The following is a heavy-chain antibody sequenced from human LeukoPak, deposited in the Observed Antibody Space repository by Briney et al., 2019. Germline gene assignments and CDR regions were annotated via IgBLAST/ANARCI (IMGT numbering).Heavy chain of an antibody. V-gene: IGHV3-7*03. D-gene: IGHD6-19*01. J-gene: IGHJ4*02. CDR3: AKSVAVAGTGDDY. CDR2: INHNGNVN. Sequence: GGSLRLSCAASGFTFSSYWMNWARQAPGKGLEWVASINHNGNVNYYVDSVKGRFTISRDNAKNSLYLQMSNLRAEDTAVYYCAKSVAVAGTGDDYWGQGTLVTVSS. CDR1: GFTFSSYW.